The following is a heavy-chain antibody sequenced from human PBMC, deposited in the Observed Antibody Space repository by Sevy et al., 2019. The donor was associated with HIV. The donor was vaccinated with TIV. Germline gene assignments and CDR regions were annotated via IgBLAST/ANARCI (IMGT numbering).Heavy chain of an antibody. CDR1: GFTFSSYG. CDR2: IRYDGSNK. CDR3: AKDLRDRRVIDAFDI. V-gene: IGHV3-30*02. Sequence: GGSLRLSCAASGFTFSSYGMHWVRQAPGKGLEWVAFIRYDGSNKYYADSVKGRFTISRDNSKNTLYLQMNSLRAEDTAVYYCAKDLRDRRVIDAFDIWGQGTMVTVSS. J-gene: IGHJ3*02. D-gene: IGHD3-10*01.